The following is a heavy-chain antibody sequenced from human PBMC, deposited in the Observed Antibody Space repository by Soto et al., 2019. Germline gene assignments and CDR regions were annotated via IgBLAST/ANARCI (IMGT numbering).Heavy chain of an antibody. D-gene: IGHD6-13*01. CDR2: IYWDDYK. V-gene: IGHV2-5*02. Sequence: CGPTLVNPTPTLPLTRTFSGFSLITSGVGVGWITQPPGKALEWLALIYWDDYKRYSPSLKSRLTITKDTSKNQLVLTMTNMDPVDTATYYCAHGIAAAGPGEDWLEPWGQGTLVTV. J-gene: IGHJ5*02. CDR1: GFSLITSGVG. CDR3: AHGIAAAGPGEDWLEP.